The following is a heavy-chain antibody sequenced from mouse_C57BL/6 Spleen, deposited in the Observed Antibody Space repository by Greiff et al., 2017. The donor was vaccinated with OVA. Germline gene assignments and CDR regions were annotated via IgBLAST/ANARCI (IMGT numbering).Heavy chain of an antibody. J-gene: IGHJ2*01. Sequence: EVHLVESGGGLVKPGGSLKLSCAASGFTFSSYAMSWVRQTPEKRLEWVATISDGGSYTYYPDNVKGRFTISRDNAKNNLYLQMSHLKSEDTAMYYCAREGELGGYFDYWGQGTTLTVSS. CDR3: AREGELGGYFDY. D-gene: IGHD4-1*01. CDR2: ISDGGSYT. V-gene: IGHV5-4*01. CDR1: GFTFSSYA.